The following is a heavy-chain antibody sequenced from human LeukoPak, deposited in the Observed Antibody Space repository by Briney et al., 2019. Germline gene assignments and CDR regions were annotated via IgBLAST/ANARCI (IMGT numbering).Heavy chain of an antibody. J-gene: IGHJ4*02. D-gene: IGHD3-22*01. Sequence: ASVKVSCKASGGTFSSYAISWVRQAPGQGLEWMGGIIPIFGTANYAQKFQGRVTITTDESTSTAYMELSSLRSEDTAVYYCARGGYYDSSGYPLWYFDYWGQGTLVTVSS. CDR3: ARGGYYDSSGYPLWYFDY. CDR2: IIPIFGTA. V-gene: IGHV1-69*05. CDR1: GGTFSSYA.